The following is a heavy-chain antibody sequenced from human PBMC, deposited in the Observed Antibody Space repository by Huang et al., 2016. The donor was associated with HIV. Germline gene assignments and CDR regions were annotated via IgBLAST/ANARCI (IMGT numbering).Heavy chain of an antibody. V-gene: IGHV1-18*01. CDR2: ISASSGDT. CDR1: GYTFNSYG. Sequence: QIQLMQSGPELKQPGASVKVSCKASGYTFNSYGITWVRQATGQGPEWMGWISASSGDTEYAQKFQDRVTLTTDPSTNIAYMELRSLRSDDTAKYYCARDPKYHRIGYYRQRRGIDVWGQGTMVIVSS. CDR3: ARDPKYHRIGYYRQRRGIDV. D-gene: IGHD3-22*01. J-gene: IGHJ3*01.